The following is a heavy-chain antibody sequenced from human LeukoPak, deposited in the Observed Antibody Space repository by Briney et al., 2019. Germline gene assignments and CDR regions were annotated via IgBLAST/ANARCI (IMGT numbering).Heavy chain of an antibody. D-gene: IGHD6-19*01. CDR1: GGSISTYY. J-gene: IGHJ6*02. Sequence: PSETLSLTCTVSGGSISTYYWSWIRQPPGKGLEWIGYIYYGGSTNYNPSLKSRVTISVDTSKNQFSLRLSSVTAADTAMYYCARDGRIAVAGFYYYYGMDVWGQGTTVTVSS. CDR2: IYYGGST. V-gene: IGHV4-59*01. CDR3: ARDGRIAVAGFYYYYGMDV.